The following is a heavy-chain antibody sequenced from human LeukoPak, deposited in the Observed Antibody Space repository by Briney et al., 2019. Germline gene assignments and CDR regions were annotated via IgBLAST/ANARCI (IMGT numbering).Heavy chain of an antibody. J-gene: IGHJ4*02. CDR1: GFTFSSYS. CDR3: ARAYCSSTRCSYYFDS. Sequence: PGGSLRLSCAASGFTFSSYSMNWVRQAPGKGLEWVSYISSSGSTIYYADSVRGRFTISRDNAKNSLYLQMNSLRAEDTAVYYCARAYCSSTRCSYYFDSWGQGTLVTVSS. V-gene: IGHV3-48*04. CDR2: ISSSGSTI. D-gene: IGHD2-2*01.